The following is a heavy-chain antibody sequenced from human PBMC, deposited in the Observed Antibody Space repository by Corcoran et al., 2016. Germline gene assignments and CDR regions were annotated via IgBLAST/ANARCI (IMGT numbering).Heavy chain of an antibody. CDR3: ARVNSGAKSVVSILVFDY. D-gene: IGHD3-3*01. V-gene: IGHV1-2*02. CDR1: GYTFTGYY. CDR2: INPNSGGT. J-gene: IGHJ4*02. Sequence: QVQLVQSGAEVKKPGASVKVSCKASGYTFTGYYMHWVRQAPGQGLEWMGWINPNSGGTNYAQKFQGRVTMTRDTSISTAYMELSRLRSDDTAVYYCARVNSGAKSVVSILVFDYWGQGTLVTVSS.